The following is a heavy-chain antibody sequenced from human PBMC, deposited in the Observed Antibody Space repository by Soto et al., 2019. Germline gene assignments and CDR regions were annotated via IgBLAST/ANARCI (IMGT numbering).Heavy chain of an antibody. Sequence: ASVKVSCKTSGYTFSAYYVNWARRAPGRGFQWLGWINPSNEITTFSEFFQGRVTMTRDTSTNTVHMELKRLTSDDTAGYDGTRGSWGDSPIDSWGQGTQVTVSS. J-gene: IGHJ4*02. V-gene: IGHV1-2*02. D-gene: IGHD3-10*01. CDR2: INPSNEIT. CDR1: GYTFSAYY. CDR3: TRGSWGDSPIDS.